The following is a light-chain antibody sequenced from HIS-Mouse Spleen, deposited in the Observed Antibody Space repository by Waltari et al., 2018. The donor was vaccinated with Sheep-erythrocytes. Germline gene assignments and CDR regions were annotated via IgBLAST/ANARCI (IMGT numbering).Light chain of an antibody. Sequence: QAVLTQPSSLSASPGASASLTCTLRSGINVGTYRIYWYQQKPGSPPQSLLRYKSDSDKPQGSGVPSRFSGSKDASANAGILLISGLQSEDEADYYCMIWHSSAWVFGGGTKLTVL. J-gene: IGLJ3*02. CDR3: MIWHSSAWV. V-gene: IGLV5-45*03. CDR2: YKSDSDK. CDR1: SGINVGTYR.